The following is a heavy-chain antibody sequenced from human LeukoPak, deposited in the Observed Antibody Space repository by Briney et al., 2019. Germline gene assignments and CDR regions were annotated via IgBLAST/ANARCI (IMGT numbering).Heavy chain of an antibody. CDR3: VPVTRYYFDY. V-gene: IGHV3-66*02. CDR1: GFTVSSNY. D-gene: IGHD4-17*01. CDR2: IYSGGST. J-gene: IGHJ4*02. Sequence: GGSLRLSCAASGFTVSSNYMSWVRQAPGKGLEWVSVIYSGGSTYYADSVKGRFTSSRDNSKNTLYLQMNSLRAEDTAVYYCVPVTRYYFDYWGQGTLVTVSS.